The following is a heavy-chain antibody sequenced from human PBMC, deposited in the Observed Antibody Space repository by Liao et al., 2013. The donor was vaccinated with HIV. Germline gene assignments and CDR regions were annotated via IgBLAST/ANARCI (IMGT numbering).Heavy chain of an antibody. Sequence: QVQLQESGPGLVKPSETLSLTCTVSGGSINRYYWSWVRQPPGQGLEWIGHIFYSGSTTYNPSLKSRVTISVDTSKNQFSLKLSSVTAADTAIYYCANNVYRGRVDIWGQGTMVTVSS. D-gene: IGHD1-1*01. V-gene: IGHV4-59*03. CDR1: GGSINRYY. J-gene: IGHJ3*02. CDR2: IFYSGST. CDR3: ANNVYRGRVDI.